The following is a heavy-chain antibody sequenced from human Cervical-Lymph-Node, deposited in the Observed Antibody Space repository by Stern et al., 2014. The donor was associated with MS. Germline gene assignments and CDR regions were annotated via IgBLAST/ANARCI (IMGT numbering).Heavy chain of an antibody. J-gene: IGHJ6*02. CDR2: ICSSGRSI. D-gene: IGHD3-22*01. CDR1: GFSFNNYS. Sequence: EMQLVESGGDLVQPGGSLRLSCTPSGFSFNNYSLNWVRQAPGKGLEWISCICSSGRSIYYSVSVKGRIAISRDNVKNSLYLQMNILRAEDTAIYYCARGSWLGAGDDYYYYFGMDVWGQGTTVTVSS. CDR3: ARGSWLGAGDDYYYYFGMDV. V-gene: IGHV3-48*01.